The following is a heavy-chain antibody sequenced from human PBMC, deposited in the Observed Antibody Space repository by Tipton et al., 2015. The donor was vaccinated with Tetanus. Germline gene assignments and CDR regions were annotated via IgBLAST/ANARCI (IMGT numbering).Heavy chain of an antibody. V-gene: IGHV3-30-3*01. D-gene: IGHD4-17*01. CDR2: ISYDGSNK. Sequence: QLVQSGGGVVQPGRSLRLSCAASGFTFSSYAMHWVRQAPGKGLEWVAVISYDGSNKYYADSVKGRFTISRDNSKNTLYLQMNSLRAEDASVYYCARDLKDYGDYGGKGVAHAFDIWGQGTMVTVSS. CDR1: GFTFSSYA. J-gene: IGHJ3*02. CDR3: ARDLKDYGDYGGKGVAHAFDI.